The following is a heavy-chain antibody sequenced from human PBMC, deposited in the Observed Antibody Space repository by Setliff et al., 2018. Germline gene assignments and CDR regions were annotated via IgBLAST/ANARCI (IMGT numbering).Heavy chain of an antibody. CDR2: INSRSSTI. CDR3: SRDLQGSGDYVVDY. Sequence: GGSLRLSCAASGFTFSGYSMNWVRQAPGKGLEWVSYINSRSSTIFYADSVRGRFTISRDNAENSLTMQMNSLRVEDTAVYYCSRDLQGSGDYVVDYWGQGTLVTVSS. J-gene: IGHJ4*02. D-gene: IGHD4-17*01. CDR1: GFTFSGYS. V-gene: IGHV3-48*04.